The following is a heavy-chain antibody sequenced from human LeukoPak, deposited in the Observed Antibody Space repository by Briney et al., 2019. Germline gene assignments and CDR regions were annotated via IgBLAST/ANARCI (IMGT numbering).Heavy chain of an antibody. J-gene: IGHJ4*02. CDR3: ARDAYFYSSDQ. CDR2: ISETGTTI. Sequence: AGGSLRLSCAASGFIFSDYYVTWLRQAPGKGLEWISYISETGTTIHYAASVKGRFTVSRDNTKNSLYLQMNSLRVEDTAVYYCARDAYFYSSDQWGRGTLVTVSS. CDR1: GFIFSDYY. D-gene: IGHD2-21*01. V-gene: IGHV3-11*04.